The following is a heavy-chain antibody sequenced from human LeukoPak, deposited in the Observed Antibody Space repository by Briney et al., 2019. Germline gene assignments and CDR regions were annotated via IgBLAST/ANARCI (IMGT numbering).Heavy chain of an antibody. D-gene: IGHD2-15*01. CDR1: GYTFTSYG. V-gene: IGHV1-18*01. CDR3: ARALRSDCSGGSCYLRSFYYYYYGMDV. J-gene: IGHJ6*02. Sequence: ASVKVSFKASGYTFTSYGISWVRQAPGQGLEWMGWISAYDGNTNYAQKLQGRVTMTTDTSTSTAYMELRSLRSDDTAVYYCARALRSDCSGGSCYLRSFYYYYYGMDVWGQGTTVTVSS. CDR2: ISAYDGNT.